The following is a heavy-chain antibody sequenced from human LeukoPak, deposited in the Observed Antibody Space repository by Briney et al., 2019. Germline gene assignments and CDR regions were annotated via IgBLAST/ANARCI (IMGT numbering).Heavy chain of an antibody. CDR3: ARDLFSGSYQVDF. J-gene: IGHJ4*02. CDR1: GFTLSRYW. Sequence: GGFLRLSCATSGFTLSRYWMSWFRQAPGKGLEWVANIKYDGSGTYYADSVKGRFTISRDDAKNSLYLEMNSLSGDDTAVYYCARDLFSGSYQVDFWGQGTPVTVSS. CDR2: IKYDGSGT. V-gene: IGHV3-7*01. D-gene: IGHD1-26*01.